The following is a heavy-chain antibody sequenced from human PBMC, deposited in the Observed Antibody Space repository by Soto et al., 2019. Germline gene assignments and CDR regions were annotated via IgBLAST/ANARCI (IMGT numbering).Heavy chain of an antibody. CDR2: IIPLSGTT. Sequence: SVKVSCKASGGTFSNHAISWVRQAPGQGPEWMGGIIPLSGTTNYAQKFQGRVTITADESMTTAYMELNSLRYEDTAVYYCARGPDRSGFYVFDYWGQGTLVTVSS. J-gene: IGHJ4*02. V-gene: IGHV1-69*13. CDR3: ARGPDRSGFYVFDY. D-gene: IGHD3-22*01. CDR1: GGTFSNHA.